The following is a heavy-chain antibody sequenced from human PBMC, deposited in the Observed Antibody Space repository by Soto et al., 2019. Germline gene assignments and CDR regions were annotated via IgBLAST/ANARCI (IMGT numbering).Heavy chain of an antibody. D-gene: IGHD3-10*01. CDR1: GYTLTELS. CDR2: FDPEDGET. Sequence: AASVKVSCKVSGYTLTELSMHWLRQAPGKGLEWMGGFDPEDGETIYAQKFQGRVTMTEDTSTDTAYMELSSLRSEDTAVYYCATAAGSIEGNWYDPWGQGTLVTVSS. CDR3: ATAAGSIEGNWYDP. V-gene: IGHV1-24*01. J-gene: IGHJ5*02.